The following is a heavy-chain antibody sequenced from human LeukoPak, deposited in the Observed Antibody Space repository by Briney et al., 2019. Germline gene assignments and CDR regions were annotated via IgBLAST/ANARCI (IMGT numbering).Heavy chain of an antibody. CDR3: ARSPYSSGWTNLDY. J-gene: IGHJ4*02. V-gene: IGHV5-51*01. CDR2: IHSADSNT. D-gene: IGHD6-19*01. CDR1: GYSFTNYW. Sequence: GESLKISCKDSGYSFTNYWIGWVRQMPGKGLEWMGIIHSADSNTKYSPSFQGQVTISADKSISTAYLQWSSLKASDTAMYYCARSPYSSGWTNLDYWGQGTLVTVSS.